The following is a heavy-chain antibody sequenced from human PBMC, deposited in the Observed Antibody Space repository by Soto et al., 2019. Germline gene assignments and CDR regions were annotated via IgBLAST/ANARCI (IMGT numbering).Heavy chain of an antibody. CDR2: IYYSGST. CDR1: GGSISSGCYY. J-gene: IGHJ6*02. V-gene: IGHV4-30-4*01. CDR3: ARETSLGFYYYYYYGMDV. Sequence: SETLSLTCTVSGGSISSGCYYWSWIRQPPGKGLEWIGYIYYSGSTYYNPSLKSRVTISVDTSKNQFSLKLSSVTAADTAVYYCARETSLGFYYYYYYGMDVWGRGTTVTVSS.